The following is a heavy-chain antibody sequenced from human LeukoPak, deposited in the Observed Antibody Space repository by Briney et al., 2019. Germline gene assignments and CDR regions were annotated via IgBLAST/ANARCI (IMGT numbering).Heavy chain of an antibody. CDR2: ITNSGNSK. CDR3: ASPRDYYDSSGYYYPFDY. D-gene: IGHD3-22*01. CDR1: EFTFSSYS. V-gene: IGHV3-48*01. J-gene: IGHJ4*02. Sequence: GGSLRLSCAASEFTFSSYSMNWVRQAPGKGLEWVSYITNSGNSKSYADSVKGRFTISRDNTKSSLYLQMNGLRAEDTAVYYCASPRDYYDSSGYYYPFDYWGQGTLVTVSS.